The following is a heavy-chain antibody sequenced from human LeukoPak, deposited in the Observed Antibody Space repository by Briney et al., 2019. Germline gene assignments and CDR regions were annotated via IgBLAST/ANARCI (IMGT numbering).Heavy chain of an antibody. CDR2: ISSTGRT. CDR1: GASISSDTYF. D-gene: IGHD6-19*01. CDR3: AKGAGPPWFDP. Sequence: SETLSLTCTVSGASISSDTYFWSWIRQPAGKGLEWIGRISSTGRTDYNSSLTSRVTISVDTSKNQLSMKLSSVTAADTAVYYCAKGAGPPWFDPWGQGTLVTVSS. V-gene: IGHV4-61*02. J-gene: IGHJ5*02.